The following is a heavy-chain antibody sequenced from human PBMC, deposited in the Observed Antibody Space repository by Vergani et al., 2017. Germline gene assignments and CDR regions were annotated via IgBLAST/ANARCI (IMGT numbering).Heavy chain of an antibody. D-gene: IGHD4-17*01. CDR1: GFTFSSYE. CDR2: ISYSGSTI. CDR3: AGEGGGVTTAPDY. Sequence: EVQLVESGGGLVQPGGSLRLSCAASGFTFSSYEMNWVRQAPGKGLEWVSYISYSGSTIYYADSVKGRFTISRDNAKNSLYLQMNSLRAEDTAVYDCAGEGGGVTTAPDYWGQGTLVTVSS. V-gene: IGHV3-48*03. J-gene: IGHJ4*02.